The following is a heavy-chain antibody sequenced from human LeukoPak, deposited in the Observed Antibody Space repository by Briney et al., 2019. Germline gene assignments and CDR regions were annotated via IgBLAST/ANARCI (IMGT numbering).Heavy chain of an antibody. CDR2: IYTSGST. Sequence: PSQTLSLTCTVSGGSFSSGSYYWSWIRQPAGKGLEWIGRIYTSGSTNYNPSLKSRVTISVDTSKNQFSLKLSSVTAADTAVYYCARSAKTPYYYYYMDVWGKGTTVTVSS. CDR3: ARSAKTPYYYYYMDV. J-gene: IGHJ6*03. CDR1: GGSFSSGSYY. V-gene: IGHV4-61*02.